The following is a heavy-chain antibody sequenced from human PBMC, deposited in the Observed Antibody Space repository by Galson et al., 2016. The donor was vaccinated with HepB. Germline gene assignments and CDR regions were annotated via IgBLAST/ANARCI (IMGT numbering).Heavy chain of an antibody. CDR2: IGSGSTTK. Sequence: LRLSCAVSGFTFSTYSMNWVRQAPGKGLEWVSYIGSGSTTKYYADSVKGRFTISRDNARNSLYLQMNSLRDDDTAVYYCARDGGQQVVRWERLRKVYYYYPMDVWGQGTTVTVSS. V-gene: IGHV3-48*02. D-gene: IGHD6-13*01. CDR1: GFTFSTYS. J-gene: IGHJ6*02. CDR3: ARDGGQQVVRWERLRKVYYYYPMDV.